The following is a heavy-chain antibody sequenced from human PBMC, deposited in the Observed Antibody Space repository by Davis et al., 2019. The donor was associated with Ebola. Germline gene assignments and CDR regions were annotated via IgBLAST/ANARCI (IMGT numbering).Heavy chain of an antibody. Sequence: MPSETLSLTCTVSGGSISSYYWSWIRQPPGKGLEWIGYIYYSGSTYYNPSLKSRVTISVDTSKNQFSLKLSSVTAADTAVYYCARQEDAFDIWGQGTMVTVSS. J-gene: IGHJ3*02. CDR2: IYYSGST. CDR1: GGSISSYY. CDR3: ARQEDAFDI. V-gene: IGHV4-59*08.